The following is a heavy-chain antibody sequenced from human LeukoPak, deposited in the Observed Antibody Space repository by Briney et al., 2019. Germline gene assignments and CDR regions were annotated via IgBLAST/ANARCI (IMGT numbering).Heavy chain of an antibody. Sequence: GGSLRLSCAASGFTVSDYSMSWVRQAPGKGLEWVSAISGSGSYTDYADSVKGRFTISRDNSKNTLFLQMNSLRAEDTAVYYCARRAGAYSHPYDYWGQGTLVTVSS. J-gene: IGHJ4*02. CDR2: ISGSGSYT. V-gene: IGHV3-23*01. D-gene: IGHD4/OR15-4a*01. CDR3: ARRAGAYSHPYDY. CDR1: GFTVSDYS.